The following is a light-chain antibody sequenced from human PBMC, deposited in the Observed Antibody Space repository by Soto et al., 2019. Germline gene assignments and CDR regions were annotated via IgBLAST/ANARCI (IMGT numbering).Light chain of an antibody. CDR1: QSVSSF. V-gene: IGKV3-15*01. Sequence: EIVMTQSPDTLSVYPGEGATLSCRASQSVSSFLAWYQQGPGQAPRLLIYGASTRAPGIPARFSGSGSGTDFTLTISSLQSEDFAVYYCQHYSVWPPTFGRGTKVEIK. CDR3: QHYSVWPPT. J-gene: IGKJ1*01. CDR2: GAS.